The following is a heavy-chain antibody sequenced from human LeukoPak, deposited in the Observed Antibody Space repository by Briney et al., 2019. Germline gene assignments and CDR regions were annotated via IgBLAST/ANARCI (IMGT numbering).Heavy chain of an antibody. J-gene: IGHJ6*02. V-gene: IGHV3-30*18. CDR2: ISYDGSNK. CDR1: GFTFSSYG. CDR3: AKVASYGMDV. Sequence: PGGSLRLSCAASGFTFSSYGMHWVRQAPGKGLEWVAVISYDGSNKYYADSVKGRFTISRDNSKNTLYLQMNGLRAEDTAVYYCAKVASYGMDVWGQGTTVTVSS.